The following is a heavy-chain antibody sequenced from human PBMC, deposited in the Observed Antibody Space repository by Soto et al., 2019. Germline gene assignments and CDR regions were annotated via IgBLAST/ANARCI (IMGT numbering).Heavy chain of an antibody. CDR2: LNGDNGNT. D-gene: IGHD6-13*01. J-gene: IGHJ6*02. Sequence: QVHLVQSGAEAKKPGASEKVSCKASGVIFTDYDLHWLRQAPGQRPEWMAWLNGDNGNTKYSENFQGRVTTTRDTAASTAYMELRRLGSEDTAVYYCARASAAGTKNYYFGVDVWGQGTAVTVSS. V-gene: IGHV1-3*01. CDR1: GVIFTDYD. CDR3: ARASAAGTKNYYFGVDV.